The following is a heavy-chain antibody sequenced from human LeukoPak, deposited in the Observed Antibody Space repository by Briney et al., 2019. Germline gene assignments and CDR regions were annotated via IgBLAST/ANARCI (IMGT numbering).Heavy chain of an antibody. CDR1: GFTFSSYA. Sequence: GGSLRLSCAASGFTFSSYAMSWVRQAPGKGLEWVSAISGSGGSTYYADSVKGRFTISRDNSKNTLYLQMNSLRAEDTAVYYCAKDLRVYYDFWSGAVSFDYWGQGTLVTVSS. V-gene: IGHV3-23*01. CDR2: ISGSGGST. CDR3: AKDLRVYYDFWSGAVSFDY. D-gene: IGHD3-3*01. J-gene: IGHJ4*02.